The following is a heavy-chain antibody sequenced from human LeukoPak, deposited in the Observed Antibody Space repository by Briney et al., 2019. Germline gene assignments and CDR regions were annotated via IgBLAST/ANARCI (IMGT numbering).Heavy chain of an antibody. CDR3: ARVLITFGGVMEEEGYFDY. J-gene: IGHJ4*02. D-gene: IGHD3-16*01. V-gene: IGHV1-69*04. Sequence: ASVKVSCKASGGTFSSYAISWVRQAPGQGLEWMGRIIPILGIANYAQKFQGRVTITADESTSTAYMELSSLRSEDTAVYYCARVLITFGGVMEEEGYFDYWGQGTLVTVSS. CDR1: GGTFSSYA. CDR2: IIPILGIA.